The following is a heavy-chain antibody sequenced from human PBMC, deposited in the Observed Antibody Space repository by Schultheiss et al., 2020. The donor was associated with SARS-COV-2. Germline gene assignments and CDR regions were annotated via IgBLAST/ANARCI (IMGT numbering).Heavy chain of an antibody. CDR2: ISGSGGST. Sequence: GESLKISCAASGFTFTSYAMSWVRQAQGKGLEWVSAISGSGGSTYYADSVKGRFTISRDNAKNSLYLQMNSLRAEDTAVYYCARDGTQWLVLDYWGQGTLVTVSS. D-gene: IGHD6-19*01. J-gene: IGHJ4*02. CDR3: ARDGTQWLVLDY. CDR1: GFTFTSYA. V-gene: IGHV3-23*01.